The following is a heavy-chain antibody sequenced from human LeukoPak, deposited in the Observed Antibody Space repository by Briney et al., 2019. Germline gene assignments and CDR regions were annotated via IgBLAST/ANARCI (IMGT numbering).Heavy chain of an antibody. Sequence: SETLSLTCAVYGGSFSGYYWSWIRQPPGKGLEWIGEINHSGSTNYNPSLKSRVTISVDTSKNQFSLKLSFVTAADTAVYYCARAPSRVDYVWGSYRHRYYYGMDVWGQGTTVTVSS. V-gene: IGHV4-34*01. J-gene: IGHJ6*02. CDR2: INHSGST. D-gene: IGHD3-16*02. CDR3: ARAPSRVDYVWGSYRHRYYYGMDV. CDR1: GGSFSGYY.